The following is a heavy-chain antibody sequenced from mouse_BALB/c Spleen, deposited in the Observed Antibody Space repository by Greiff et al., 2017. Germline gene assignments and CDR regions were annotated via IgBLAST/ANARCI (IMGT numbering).Heavy chain of an antibody. Sequence: EVQLVESGGGLVKPGGSLKLSCAASGFTFSSYTMSWVRQTPEKRLEWVATISSGGSYTYYPDSVKGRFTISRDNAKNTLYLQMSSLKSEDTAMYYCTREGGYYFDYWGQGTTLTVSS. J-gene: IGHJ2*01. V-gene: IGHV5-6-4*01. CDR2: ISSGGSYT. CDR1: GFTFSSYT. CDR3: TREGGYYFDY.